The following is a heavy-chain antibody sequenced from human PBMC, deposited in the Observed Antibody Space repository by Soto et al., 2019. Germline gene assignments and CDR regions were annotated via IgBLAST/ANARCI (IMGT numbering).Heavy chain of an antibody. J-gene: IGHJ4*02. CDR1: GASVNSGSNY. V-gene: IGHV4-61*01. D-gene: IGHD3-9*01. Sequence: PSETLSLTCAVSGASVNSGSNYWSWIRQPPGKGLEWIGYIYYSGNTNYNPSLKSRVTISADTSKNEFSLRLRSVTTADTAVYYCARGQFNILTGYYIDYWGQGTLVTVSS. CDR2: IYYSGNT. CDR3: ARGQFNILTGYYIDY.